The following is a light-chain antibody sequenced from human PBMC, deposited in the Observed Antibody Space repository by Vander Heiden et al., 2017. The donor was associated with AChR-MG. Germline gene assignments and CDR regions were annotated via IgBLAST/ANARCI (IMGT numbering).Light chain of an antibody. CDR3: HHYGRSPA. CDR1: QSIRGSY. J-gene: IGKJ2*01. Sequence: EVVLTQSPGTLSLSPGERATFSCRASQSIRGSYLAWYQQTLGQPPRLLIYGASTRATGIPDRFSGGGSGTDFTLSISRLEPEGFAVYYCHHYGRSPAFGQGTKLEIK. V-gene: IGKV3-20*01. CDR2: GAS.